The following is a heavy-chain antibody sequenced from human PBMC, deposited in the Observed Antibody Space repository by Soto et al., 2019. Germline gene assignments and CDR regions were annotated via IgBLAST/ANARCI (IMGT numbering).Heavy chain of an antibody. CDR3: AKVEAPLTIFGGKDS. D-gene: IGHD3-3*01. V-gene: IGHV3-30*18. CDR1: GFNFNIFG. CDR2: ISYDSTIK. Sequence: QVQLVESGGGVVQPGRSLRLSCAASGFNFNIFGLHWVRQTPGKGLEWVAVISYDSTIKYHADSVKGRFTISRDNAKSTLYLQMDSLRTEDTDIYWCAKVEAPLTIFGGKDSWGQGALVTVSS. J-gene: IGHJ5*02.